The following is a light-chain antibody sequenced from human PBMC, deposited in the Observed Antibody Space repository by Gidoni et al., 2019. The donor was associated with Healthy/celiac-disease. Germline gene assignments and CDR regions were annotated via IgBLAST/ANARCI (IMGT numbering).Light chain of an antibody. CDR1: SSNIGAGYD. J-gene: IGLJ3*02. V-gene: IGLV1-40*01. CDR2: GNS. Sequence: QSVLTQPPSVSGAPGQRVTISCTGSSSNIGAGYDVPWYPQLPGTAPKLLIYGNSNRPSWVPDRFSGSKSGTSASLAITWLQAEDEADYYCQSYDSSLSGSEVFGGGTKLTVL. CDR3: QSYDSSLSGSEV.